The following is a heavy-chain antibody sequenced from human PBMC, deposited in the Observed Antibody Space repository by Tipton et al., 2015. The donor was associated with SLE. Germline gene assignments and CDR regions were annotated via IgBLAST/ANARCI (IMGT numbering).Heavy chain of an antibody. CDR2: IYYNGRT. CDR3: ARSQLGGYFYSFDV. Sequence: TLSLTCTVSGGSMSSHYWSWIRQPPGKGLEWIGYIYYNGRTNYNPSLKSRVTISASTSKKEFSLKLNSMTAADSALYYCARSQLGGYFYSFDVWGQGTTVSVSS. CDR1: GGSMSSHY. J-gene: IGHJ6*02. V-gene: IGHV4-59*11. D-gene: IGHD1-1*01.